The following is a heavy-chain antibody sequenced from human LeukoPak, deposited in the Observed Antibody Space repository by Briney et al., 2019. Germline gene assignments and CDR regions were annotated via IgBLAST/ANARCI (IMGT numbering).Heavy chain of an antibody. D-gene: IGHD3-10*01. CDR1: GFTFSSYS. J-gene: IGHJ4*02. CDR2: ISSSSSYI. CDR3: AKDRRAGSYDY. V-gene: IGHV3-21*04. Sequence: PGGSLRLSCAASGFTFSSYSMNWVRQAPGKGLEWVSSISSSSSYIYYADSVKGRFTISRDNSKNTLYLQMNSLRAEDTAVYYCAKDRRAGSYDYWGQGTLVTVSS.